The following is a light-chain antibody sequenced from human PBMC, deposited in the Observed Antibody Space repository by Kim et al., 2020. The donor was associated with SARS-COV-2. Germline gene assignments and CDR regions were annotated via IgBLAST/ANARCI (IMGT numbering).Light chain of an antibody. J-gene: IGKJ5*01. CDR3: QQRDDWPMT. CDR1: QSVSSY. V-gene: IGKV3-11*01. Sequence: LSPGGRATLSCRASQSVSSYLAWYQQKPGQAPSLLIYDASNRATGIPARFSGSGFGTEFTLTIGSLEPEDFAVYYCQQRDDWPMTFGQGTRLEIK. CDR2: DAS.